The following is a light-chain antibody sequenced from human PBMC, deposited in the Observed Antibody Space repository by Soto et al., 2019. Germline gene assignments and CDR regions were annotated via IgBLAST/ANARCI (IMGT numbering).Light chain of an antibody. CDR3: QQSTA. CDR2: SIS. Sequence: DIVLTQSPGTLSLSPGERATLSCRASQTISNNYLAWYHQKPGQAPRLLIYSISTRATGIPDRFTGSGSGTDFTLTISRLEPEDFAMYYCQQSTAFGPGTKVEIK. V-gene: IGKV3-20*01. CDR1: QTISNNY. J-gene: IGKJ1*01.